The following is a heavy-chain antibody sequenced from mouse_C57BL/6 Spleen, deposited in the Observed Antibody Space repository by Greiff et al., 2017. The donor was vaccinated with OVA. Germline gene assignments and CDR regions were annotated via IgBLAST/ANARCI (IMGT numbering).Heavy chain of an antibody. CDR1: GFTFSDYY. J-gene: IGHJ1*03. CDR2: INYDGSST. CDR3: ARDRLRGYFDV. V-gene: IGHV5-16*01. Sequence: EVKLVESEGGLVQPGSSMKLSCTASGFTFSDYYMAWVRQVPEKGLEWVANINYDGSSTYYLDSLKSRFIISRDNAKNILYLQMSSLKSEDTATYYCARDRLRGYFDVWGTGTTVTVSS.